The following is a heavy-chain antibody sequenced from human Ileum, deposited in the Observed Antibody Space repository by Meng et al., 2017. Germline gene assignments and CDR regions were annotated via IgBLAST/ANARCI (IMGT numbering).Heavy chain of an antibody. Sequence: VAVKAAGPGLVRPSEPLHLPCKVSCGSVSSASYYWSWIRQPPGKGLEWIGLIHYSGSRNYNPSLKSRVTMSVDTSKNQVSLRLTSVTAADTAVYYCARFYGSGTFEVHDYWGQGTLVTVSS. J-gene: IGHJ4*02. CDR2: IHYSGSR. CDR3: ARFYGSGTFEVHDY. V-gene: IGHV4-61*01. D-gene: IGHD3-10*01. CDR1: CGSVSSASYY.